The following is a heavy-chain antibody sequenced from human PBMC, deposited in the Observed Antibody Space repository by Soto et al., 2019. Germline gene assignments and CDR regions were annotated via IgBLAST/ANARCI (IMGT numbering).Heavy chain of an antibody. J-gene: IGHJ6*02. CDR2: IYYSGST. Sequence: SETLSLTCTVSGGSISSGDYYWSWIRQPPGKGLERIGYIYYSGSTYYNPSLKSRVTISVDTSKNQFSLKLSSVTAADTAVYYCARDLELRDYYYYGMDVWGQGTTVTVSS. V-gene: IGHV4-30-4*01. CDR1: GGSISSGDYY. CDR3: ARDLELRDYYYYGMDV. D-gene: IGHD1-7*01.